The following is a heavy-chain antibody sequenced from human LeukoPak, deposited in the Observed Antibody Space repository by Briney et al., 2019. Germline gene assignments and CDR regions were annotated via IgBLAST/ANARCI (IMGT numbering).Heavy chain of an antibody. CDR1: GYSISSGYY. CDR2: IYHSGST. CDR3: AIFPFKGVTNFDY. Sequence: SETLSLTCTVSGYSISSGYYWGWIRPPPGKGLEWIGSIYHSGSTYYNPSLKSRVTISVDTSKNQFSLKLSSVTAADTAVYYCAIFPFKGVTNFDYWGQGTLVTVSS. D-gene: IGHD3-10*01. V-gene: IGHV4-38-2*02. J-gene: IGHJ4*02.